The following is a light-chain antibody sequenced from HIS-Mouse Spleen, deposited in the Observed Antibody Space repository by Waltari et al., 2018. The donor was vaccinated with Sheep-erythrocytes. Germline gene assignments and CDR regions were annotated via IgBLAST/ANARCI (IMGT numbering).Light chain of an antibody. CDR3: CSYAGSYNHV. Sequence: QSALTQPRSVSGSPGQSVTISCTRTSSDVGGYNYFSSYQQHPGQAPKLMIYDVSKRPSGVPDRFSGSKSGNTASLTISGLQAEDEADYYCCSYAGSYNHVFATGTKVTVL. CDR1: SSDVGGYNY. CDR2: DVS. V-gene: IGLV2-11*01. J-gene: IGLJ1*01.